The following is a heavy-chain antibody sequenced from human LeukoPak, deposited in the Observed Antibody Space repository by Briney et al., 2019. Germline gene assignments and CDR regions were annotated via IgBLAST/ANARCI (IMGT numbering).Heavy chain of an antibody. J-gene: IGHJ4*02. Sequence: ASVKLSFKASGYTFTIYGISWVRQAPGQGLERMGWISAYNVNTNYAQKLQGRVTMTTDTSTSTAYMELRSLRSDDTAVYYCARDLSGYDCGYWGEGTLVTVSS. D-gene: IGHD5-12*01. V-gene: IGHV1-18*04. CDR1: GYTFTIYG. CDR2: ISAYNVNT. CDR3: ARDLSGYDCGY.